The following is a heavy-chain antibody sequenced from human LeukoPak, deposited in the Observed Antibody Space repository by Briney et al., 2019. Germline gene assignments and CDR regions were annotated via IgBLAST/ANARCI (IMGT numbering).Heavy chain of an antibody. CDR2: ISWNSGSI. D-gene: IGHD6-6*01. CDR1: GFTFDDYA. Sequence: QAGGSLRLSCAASGFTFDDYAMHWVRQAPGKGLEWVSGISWNSGSIGYADSVKGRFTISRDSSKSTLHLQMNSLRAEDTAVYYCAKWGSSSLWYYYGMDVWGQGTTVTVSS. V-gene: IGHV3-9*01. J-gene: IGHJ6*02. CDR3: AKWGSSSLWYYYGMDV.